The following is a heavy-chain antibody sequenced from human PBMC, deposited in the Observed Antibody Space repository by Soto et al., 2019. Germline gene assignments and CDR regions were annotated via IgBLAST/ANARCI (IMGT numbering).Heavy chain of an antibody. J-gene: IGHJ4*02. CDR2: IIPILGIA. CDR1: GGTFSSYT. CDR3: AGPGSLGSFDY. Sequence: QVQLVQSGAEVKKPGSSVKVSCKASGGTFSSYTISWVRQAPGQGLEWMGRIIPILGIANYAQKFQGRVTITADKSTSTAYMKLSSLRSEDTAVYYCAGPGSLGSFDYWGQGTLVTVSS. V-gene: IGHV1-69*02. D-gene: IGHD7-27*01.